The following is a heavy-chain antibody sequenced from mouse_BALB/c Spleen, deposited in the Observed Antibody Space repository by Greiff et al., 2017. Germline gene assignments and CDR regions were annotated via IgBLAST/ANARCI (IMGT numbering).Heavy chain of an antibody. CDR1: GYSFTGYF. CDR2: INPYNGDT. V-gene: IGHV1-20*02. Sequence: EVKVVESGPELVKPGASVKISCKASGYSFTGYFMNWVMQSHGKSLEWIGRINPYNGDTFYNQKFKGKATLTVDKSSSTAHMELRSLASEDSAVYYCARDSHGGPWFAYWGQGTLVTVSA. CDR3: ARDSHGGPWFAY. D-gene: IGHD6-1*01. J-gene: IGHJ3*01.